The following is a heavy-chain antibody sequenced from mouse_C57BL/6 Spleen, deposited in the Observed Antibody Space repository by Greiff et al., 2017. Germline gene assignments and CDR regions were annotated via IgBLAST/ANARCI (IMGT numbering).Heavy chain of an antibody. CDR2: ISYDGST. CDR1: GYSITSCYY. Sequence: EVKLMESGPGLVKPSQSLSLTCSVTGYSITSCYYWNWIRQFPGNKLEWMCYISYDGSTNYNPSLKNRISITRDTSKNQFFLKLNSVATEATATCYCAREGDEAMDYWGQGTSVTVAS. D-gene: IGHD3-3*01. V-gene: IGHV3-6*01. J-gene: IGHJ4*01. CDR3: AREGDEAMDY.